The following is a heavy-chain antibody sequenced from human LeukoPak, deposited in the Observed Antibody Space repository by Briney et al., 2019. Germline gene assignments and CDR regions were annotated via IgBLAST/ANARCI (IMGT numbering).Heavy chain of an antibody. CDR3: TMGGYYYYYMDV. V-gene: IGHV3-21*01. CDR1: GFTFSSYS. Sequence: GGSLRLSCAASGFTFSSYSMNWVRQAPGKGLEWVSSISSSSSYIYYADSVKGRFTISRDNAKNSLYLQMNSLRAEDTAVYYCTMGGYYYYYMDVWGKGTTVTVSS. CDR2: ISSSSSYI. D-gene: IGHD3-10*01. J-gene: IGHJ6*03.